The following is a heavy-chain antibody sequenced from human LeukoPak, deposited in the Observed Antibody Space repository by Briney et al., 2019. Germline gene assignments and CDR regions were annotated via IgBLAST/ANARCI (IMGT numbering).Heavy chain of an antibody. V-gene: IGHV4-38-2*02. CDR1: GYSISSGYY. Sequence: PSETLSLTCTVSGYSISSGYYWGWIRPPPGKGLEWIGSIYHSGSTYYNPSLKSRVTISVDTSKNQFSLKLSSVTAADTAVYYCARGVYDSSGYFTYYFDYWGQGTLVTVSS. CDR2: IYHSGST. J-gene: IGHJ4*02. CDR3: ARGVYDSSGYFTYYFDY. D-gene: IGHD3-22*01.